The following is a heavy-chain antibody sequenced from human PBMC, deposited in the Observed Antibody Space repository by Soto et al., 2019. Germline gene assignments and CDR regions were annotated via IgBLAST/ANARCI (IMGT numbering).Heavy chain of an antibody. CDR2: VYHSGTT. CDR3: ARTHSGSYYSVFNY. D-gene: IGHD1-26*01. CDR1: GYSISSRCC. Sequence: SETLALTSGVSGYSISSRCCCGCIRQPPGKGLEWIGSVYHSGTTYYNPSLKSRVTISVDPSKNQFSLMLTAVTAADTAVYYCARTHSGSYYSVFNYWGRGSLVTVSS. J-gene: IGHJ4*02. V-gene: IGHV4-38-2*01.